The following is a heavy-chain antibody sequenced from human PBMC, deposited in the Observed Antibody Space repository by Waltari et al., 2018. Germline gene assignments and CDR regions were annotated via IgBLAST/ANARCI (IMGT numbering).Heavy chain of an antibody. CDR2: INHNASP. J-gene: IGHJ6*03. CDR1: GGSFSGYY. D-gene: IGHD6-19*01. CDR3: ARGWLQVAPPYYYYMDV. Sequence: QVQLLQWGAGLLKPSETLSLTCAVYGGSFSGYYWSWLRQLPGKGLEGPGEINHNASPDYNPSLKSRATISIETSKNQFSLKLDSVTAADTGVYYCARGWLQVAPPYYYYMDVWDRGTAVTVSS. V-gene: IGHV4-34*01.